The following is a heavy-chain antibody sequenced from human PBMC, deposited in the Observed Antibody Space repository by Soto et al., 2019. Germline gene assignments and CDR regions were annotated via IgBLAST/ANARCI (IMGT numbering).Heavy chain of an antibody. J-gene: IGHJ4*02. CDR3: ARDELDDSSGYYRYYFDY. V-gene: IGHV3-30-3*01. CDR2: ISYDGSNK. Sequence: QVQLVESGGGVVQPGRSLRLSCAASGFTFSSYAMHWVRQAPGKGLEWVAVISYDGSNKYYADSVKGRFTISRDNSKNTLYLQMNSLRAEDTAVYYCARDELDDSSGYYRYYFDYWGQGTLVTVSS. CDR1: GFTFSSYA. D-gene: IGHD3-22*01.